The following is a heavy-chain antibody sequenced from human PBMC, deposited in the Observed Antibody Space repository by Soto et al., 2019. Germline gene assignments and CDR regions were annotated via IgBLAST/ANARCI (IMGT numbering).Heavy chain of an antibody. CDR2: INAGNGNT. CDR3: ARDHYYGSGSYYNPSYSWFDP. D-gene: IGHD3-10*01. Sequence: QVQLVQSGAEVKKPGASVKVSCKASGYTFTSYAMHWVRQAPGQRLEWMGWINAGNGNTKYSQKFQGRVTITRDTSARTAYMELSSLRSEDTAVYYCARDHYYGSGSYYNPSYSWFDPWGQGTLVTVSS. V-gene: IGHV1-3*01. CDR1: GYTFTSYA. J-gene: IGHJ5*02.